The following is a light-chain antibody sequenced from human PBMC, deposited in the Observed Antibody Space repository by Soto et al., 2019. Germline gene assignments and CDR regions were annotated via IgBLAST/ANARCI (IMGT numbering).Light chain of an antibody. V-gene: IGLV2-18*02. CDR1: SSDVGYYNR. CDR2: EFS. CDR3: SSYTTSSTLV. Sequence: QSALTQPTSVSGAPGQRVTISCTGTSSDVGYYNRVAWYQQPPGTAPKLVVFEFSNRPSGVPDRFSGSKSGNTASLTISWLQAEDEAVYYCSSYTTSSTLVFGGGTKLTVL. J-gene: IGLJ2*01.